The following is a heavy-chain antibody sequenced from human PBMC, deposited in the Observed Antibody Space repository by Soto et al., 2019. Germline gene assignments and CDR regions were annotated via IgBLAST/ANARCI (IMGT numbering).Heavy chain of an antibody. J-gene: IGHJ4*02. Sequence: GGSLRLSCAASGFTFSSYAMHWVRQAPGKGLEWVAVISYDGSNKYYADSVKGRFTISRDNSKNTLYLQMNSLRAEDTAVYYCARDGPQDQDSGSYYLEGDYFDYWGQGTLVTVSS. CDR1: GFTFSSYA. CDR3: ARDGPQDQDSGSYYLEGDYFDY. V-gene: IGHV3-30-3*01. D-gene: IGHD1-26*01. CDR2: ISYDGSNK.